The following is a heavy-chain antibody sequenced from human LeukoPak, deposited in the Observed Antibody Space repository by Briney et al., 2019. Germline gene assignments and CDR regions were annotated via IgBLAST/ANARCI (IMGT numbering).Heavy chain of an antibody. CDR3: ARGPPAIKGIAVAGRDIYYYYYYMDV. Sequence: ASVKVSCKASGYTFTGYYMHWVRQAPGQGLEWMGRINSNSGGTNSAQKFQGRVTMTRDTSISTAYMELSRLRSDDTAVYYCARGPPAIKGIAVAGRDIYYYYYYMDVWGKGTTVTVSS. CDR1: GYTFTGYY. CDR2: INSNSGGT. V-gene: IGHV1-2*06. J-gene: IGHJ6*03. D-gene: IGHD6-19*01.